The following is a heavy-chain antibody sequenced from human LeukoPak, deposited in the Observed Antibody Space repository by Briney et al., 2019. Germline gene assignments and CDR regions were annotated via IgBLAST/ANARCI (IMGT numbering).Heavy chain of an antibody. CDR2: ISASTYNT. V-gene: IGHV1-18*01. CDR3: ARDSSLDYYGSGSYSYYYYAMDV. CDR1: GYTFTSYG. Sequence: ASVTVSCKASGYTFTSYGISWVRQAPGQGLEWMGWISASTYNTNYAQKLQGRVTMTTDTSTSTAYMELRSLRSDDTAVYYCARDSSLDYYGSGSYSYYYYAMDVWGQGTTVTVSS. D-gene: IGHD3-10*01. J-gene: IGHJ6*02.